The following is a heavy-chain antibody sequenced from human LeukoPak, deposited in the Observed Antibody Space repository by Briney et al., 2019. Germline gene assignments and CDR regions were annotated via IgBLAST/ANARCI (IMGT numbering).Heavy chain of an antibody. D-gene: IGHD6-19*01. V-gene: IGHV3-72*01. CDR3: AREVSGWYGRDNYFDY. CDR1: GFTFSDHY. J-gene: IGHJ4*02. Sequence: GGSLRLSCAASGFTFSDHYMDWVRQAPGKGLEWVARTRNKANSYTTEYAASVEGRFTISRDDSKNSLYLQMNSLRAEDTAVYYCAREVSGWYGRDNYFDYWGQGTLVTVSS. CDR2: TRNKANSYTT.